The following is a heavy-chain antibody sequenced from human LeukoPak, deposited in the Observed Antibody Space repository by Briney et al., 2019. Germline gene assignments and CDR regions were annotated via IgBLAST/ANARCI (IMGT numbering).Heavy chain of an antibody. J-gene: IGHJ3*02. CDR1: GFTFSNAW. D-gene: IGHD3-22*01. Sequence: GGSLRLSCAASGFTFSNAWMNWVRQAPGKGLEWVGRIKSKTDGGTTDYAAPVKGRFTISRDDSKNTLYLQMNSLKTGDTAVYYCTTDYYDSSGYYADAFDIWGQGTMVTVSS. CDR2: IKSKTDGGTT. V-gene: IGHV3-15*07. CDR3: TTDYYDSSGYYADAFDI.